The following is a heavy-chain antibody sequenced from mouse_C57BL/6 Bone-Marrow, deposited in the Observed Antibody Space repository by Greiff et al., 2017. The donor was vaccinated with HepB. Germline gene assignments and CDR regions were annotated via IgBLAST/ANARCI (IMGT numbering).Heavy chain of an antibody. CDR3: ARRKAHYDYAPWFAY. D-gene: IGHD2-4*01. V-gene: IGHV1-64*01. CDR1: GYTFTSYW. CDR2: IHPNSGST. J-gene: IGHJ3*01. Sequence: VKLQQPGAELVKPGASVKLSCKASGYTFTSYWMHWVKQRPGQGLEWIGMIHPNSGSTNYNEKFKSKATLTVDKSSSTAYMQLSSLTSEDSAVYYCARRKAHYDYAPWFAYWGQGTLVTVSA.